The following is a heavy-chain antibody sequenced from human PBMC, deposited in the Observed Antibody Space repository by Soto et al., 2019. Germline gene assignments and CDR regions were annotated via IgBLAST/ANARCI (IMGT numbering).Heavy chain of an antibody. CDR1: GYTFSSYY. J-gene: IGHJ4*02. CDR3: ARGGGIVVVTAPYAH. CDR2: INPSGGYT. Sequence: ASVKVSCKASGYTFSSYYMNWVRQAPGQGLEWLGIINPSGGYTTYAQRFLGRVTMTSDTSTSTVHMELGSLTSEDTAVYYCARGGGIVVVTAPYAHWGQGTLVTVSS. V-gene: IGHV1-46*03. D-gene: IGHD2-21*02.